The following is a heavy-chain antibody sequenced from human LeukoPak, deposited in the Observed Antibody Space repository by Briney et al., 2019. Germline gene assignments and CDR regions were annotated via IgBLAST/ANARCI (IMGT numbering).Heavy chain of an antibody. CDR1: GYTFTSYA. J-gene: IGHJ3*02. V-gene: IGHV1-24*01. Sequence: ASVKVSCKASGYTFTSYAMNWVRQAPGQGLEWMGGFDPEDGETIYAQKFQGRVTMTEDTSTDTAYMELSSLRSEDTAVYYCATVDTMLTLDAFDIWGQGTMVTVSS. CDR2: FDPEDGET. CDR3: ATVDTMLTLDAFDI. D-gene: IGHD3-16*01.